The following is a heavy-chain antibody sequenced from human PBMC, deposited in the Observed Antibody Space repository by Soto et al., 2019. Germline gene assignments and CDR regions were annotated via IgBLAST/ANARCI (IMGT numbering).Heavy chain of an antibody. CDR1: GYTFTGYY. V-gene: IGHV1-2*04. CDR3: ASGGYFFCSCCPHLYLLYF. J-gene: IGHJ6*02. Sequence: ASVKVSCKASGYTFTGYYMHWVRQAPGQGLEWMGWINPNSGGTNYAQKLQGWVTMTRDTSISTAYMELSRLRSDDTAVYYCASGGYFFCSCCPHLYLLYFCAQGSSVPVSS. CDR2: INPNSGGT. D-gene: IGHD3-3*01.